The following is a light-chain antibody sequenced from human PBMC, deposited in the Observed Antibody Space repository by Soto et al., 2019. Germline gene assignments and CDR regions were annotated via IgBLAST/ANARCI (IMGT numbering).Light chain of an antibody. CDR2: GAS. CDR3: QQYGSSTGT. V-gene: IGKV3-20*01. J-gene: IGKJ1*01. CDR1: QSVSIYY. Sequence: EIVLTHSPGTLSFSPGEIATLSFRAIQSVSIYYLAWYQQKPGQAPRLLIYGASSRATGIPDRFSGSGSGTDFTLTISRLEPEAFAVYYCQQYGSSTGTFGQGPKVDIK.